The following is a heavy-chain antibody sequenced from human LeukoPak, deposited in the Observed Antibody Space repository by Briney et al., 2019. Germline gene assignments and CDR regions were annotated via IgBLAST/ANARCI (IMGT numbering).Heavy chain of an antibody. D-gene: IGHD2-15*01. CDR1: GYTFTSYY. J-gene: IGHJ4*02. Sequence: ASVKVSCKASGYTFTSYYMHWVRQAPGQGLEWMGIINPSGGSTSSAQKFQGRVTMTRDTSTNTVYMELSSLRSEDTAVYYCARTPGYCSGGRCYGRLDFDYWVQGTLVTVSS. V-gene: IGHV1-46*01. CDR3: ARTPGYCSGGRCYGRLDFDY. CDR2: INPSGGST.